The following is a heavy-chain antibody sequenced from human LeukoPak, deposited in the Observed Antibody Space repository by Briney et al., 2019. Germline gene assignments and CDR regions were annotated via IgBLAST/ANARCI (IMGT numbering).Heavy chain of an antibody. Sequence: SETLSLTCTVSGYSITNRYWNWIRQSPGKGLEWIGYINYSGSTNYNPSLKSRVTISVDTSKNQCSLNLSSVTAADTAVYFCARDPLSTKDFDIWGQGTMVTVSS. V-gene: IGHV4-59*01. CDR3: ARDPLSTKDFDI. CDR2: INYSGST. J-gene: IGHJ3*02. D-gene: IGHD1-1*01. CDR1: GYSITNRY.